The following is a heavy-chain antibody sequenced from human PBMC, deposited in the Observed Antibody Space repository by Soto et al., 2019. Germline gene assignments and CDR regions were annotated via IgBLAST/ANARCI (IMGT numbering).Heavy chain of an antibody. CDR3: ARGIQSGHYYDSSGYSFDY. J-gene: IGHJ4*02. Sequence: VGSLRLSCAASGFTFSSYWMSWVRQAPGKGLERVANIKQDGSEKYYVDSVKGRFTISRDNAKNSLYLQMNSLRAEDTAVYYCARGIQSGHYYDSSGYSFDYWGQGTLVTVSS. V-gene: IGHV3-7*05. CDR2: IKQDGSEK. D-gene: IGHD3-22*01. CDR1: GFTFSSYW.